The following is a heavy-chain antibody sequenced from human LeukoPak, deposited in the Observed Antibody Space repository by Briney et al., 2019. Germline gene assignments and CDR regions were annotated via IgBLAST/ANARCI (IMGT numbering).Heavy chain of an antibody. CDR3: ARDGGGVSCSSTSCIEVNWFDP. CDR2: ISAYNGNT. Sequence: ASVKVSCKASGYTFTSYGISWVRQAPGQGLEWMGWISAYNGNTNYAQKLQGRVTMTTDTSTSTAYMELRSLRSDDTAVYYRARDGGGVSCSSTSCIEVNWFDPWGQGTLVTVSS. D-gene: IGHD2-2*01. J-gene: IGHJ5*02. CDR1: GYTFTSYG. V-gene: IGHV1-18*01.